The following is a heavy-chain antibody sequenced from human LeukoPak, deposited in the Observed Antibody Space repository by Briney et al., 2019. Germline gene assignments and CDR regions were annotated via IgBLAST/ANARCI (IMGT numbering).Heavy chain of an antibody. CDR3: AKDLYGDYDFDC. V-gene: IGHV3-23*01. J-gene: IGHJ4*02. CDR1: EFTFNNYA. Sequence: PGASLRLSCAASEFTFNNYAMNWVPPAPGKGREWVSVLTSSGSTYYADPVKGRFTISRDNSKNTLYLQMNSLRAEDTAIYYCAKDLYGDYDFDCWGRGTLVTVSS. D-gene: IGHD4-17*01. CDR2: LTSSGST.